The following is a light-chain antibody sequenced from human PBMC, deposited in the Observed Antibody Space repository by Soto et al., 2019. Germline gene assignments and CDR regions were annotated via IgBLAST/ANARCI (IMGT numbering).Light chain of an antibody. J-gene: IGLJ2*01. Sequence: SYELTQAPSVSVAPGQTATITCGGDKIGRKNVHWYQQRPGQAPVVVVYDDSDRPSGVHERFSGSNAANTATLTIARVEGGDEADYYCQVWDSTTDLVIFGGGTKLTVL. CDR2: DDS. V-gene: IGLV3-21*02. CDR1: KIGRKN. CDR3: QVWDSTTDLVI.